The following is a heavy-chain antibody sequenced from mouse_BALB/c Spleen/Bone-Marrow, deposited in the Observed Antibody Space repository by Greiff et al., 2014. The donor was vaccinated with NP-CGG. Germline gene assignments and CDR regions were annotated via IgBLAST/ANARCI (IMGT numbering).Heavy chain of an antibody. Sequence: EVHLVESGGGLVQPGGSLKLSCAASGFTFSSYGMSWVRQTPDKRLELVATINSNGGSTYYPDSVKGRFTISRDNAKNTLYLQMSSLKSEDTAMYYCARDYYDSSDYWGQGTTLTVSS. V-gene: IGHV5-6-3*01. CDR1: GFTFSSYG. J-gene: IGHJ2*01. CDR3: ARDYYDSSDY. D-gene: IGHD1-1*01. CDR2: INSNGGST.